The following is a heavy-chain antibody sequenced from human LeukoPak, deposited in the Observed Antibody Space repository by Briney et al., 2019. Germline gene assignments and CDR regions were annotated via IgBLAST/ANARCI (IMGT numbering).Heavy chain of an antibody. CDR2: IFYTGST. CDR1: GGSMSGYG. J-gene: IGHJ4*02. V-gene: IGHV4-59*08. D-gene: IGHD3-22*01. Sequence: PSETLSLTCTVSGGSMSGYGWSWIRQPPGKGLEWIGHIFYTGSTNYNPSLKSRVTISEDTSKNQFSLKLTSVTAADTAVYYCARHREYYESSGYGSSFDYWGQGTLVTVSS. CDR3: ARHREYYESSGYGSSFDY.